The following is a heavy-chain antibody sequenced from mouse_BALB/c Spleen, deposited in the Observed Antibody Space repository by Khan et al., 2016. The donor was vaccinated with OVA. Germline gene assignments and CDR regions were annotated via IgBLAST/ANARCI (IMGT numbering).Heavy chain of an antibody. J-gene: IGHJ2*01. Sequence: QGQRKESGPGLVAPSQSLSITCTVSGFSLTSYGVHWVRQPPGKGLEWLGVIWAGGSTNYNSALMSRLSISKDNSKSQVFIKMNSRQTDDTAMYYCARLEDIWGQGTTLTVAS. CDR3: ARLEDI. D-gene: IGHD1-3*01. CDR2: IWAGGST. V-gene: IGHV2-9*02. CDR1: GFSLTSYG.